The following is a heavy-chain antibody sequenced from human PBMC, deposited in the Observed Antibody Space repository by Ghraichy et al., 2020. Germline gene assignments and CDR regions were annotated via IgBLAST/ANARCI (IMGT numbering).Heavy chain of an antibody. J-gene: IGHJ4*02. CDR3: AKSPAEWELPEYYFDY. D-gene: IGHD1-26*01. CDR1: GFTFSSYA. V-gene: IGHV3-23*01. CDR2: ISGSGGST. Sequence: LSLTCAASGFTFSSYAMSWVRQAPGKGLEWVSAISGSGGSTYYADSVKGRFTISRDNSKNTLYLQMNSLRAEDTAVYYCAKSPAEWELPEYYFDYWGQGTLVTVSS.